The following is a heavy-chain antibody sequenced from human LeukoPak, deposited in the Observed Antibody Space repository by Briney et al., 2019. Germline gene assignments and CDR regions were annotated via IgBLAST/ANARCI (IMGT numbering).Heavy chain of an antibody. D-gene: IGHD2-2*01. CDR2: INPNSGST. CDR1: GYSFTGYY. CDR3: AREYQLLRNWLDP. Sequence: ATGKVSCKASGYSFTGYYMHWVGQAPGQGLEWMGWINPNSGSTNYAQKFQGRVTMTRDTSSSTAYMELSRLRSDHTAVYYCAREYQLLRNWLDPWGQGTLVTVSS. V-gene: IGHV1-2*02. J-gene: IGHJ5*02.